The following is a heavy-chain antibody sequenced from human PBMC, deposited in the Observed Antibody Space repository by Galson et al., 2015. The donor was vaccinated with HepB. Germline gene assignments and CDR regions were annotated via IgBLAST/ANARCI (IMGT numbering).Heavy chain of an antibody. CDR2: TYYRSKWYN. D-gene: IGHD4-17*01. J-gene: IGHJ1*01. Sequence: CAISGDSVSSNSAAWNWIRQSPSRGLEWLGRTYYRSKWYNEYAVSVKSRISINPDTPKNQFSLQLKSVTPEDTAVYYCAGYGDYVGYFQHWGQGTLVTVSS. CDR1: GDSVSSNSAA. CDR3: AGYGDYVGYFQH. V-gene: IGHV6-1*01.